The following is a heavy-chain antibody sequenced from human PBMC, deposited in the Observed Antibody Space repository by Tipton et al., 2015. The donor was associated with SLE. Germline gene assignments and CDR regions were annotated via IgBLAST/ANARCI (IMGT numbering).Heavy chain of an antibody. V-gene: IGHV3-49*04. CDR1: GFTFGDFA. CDR2: IRSKAYGGTT. D-gene: IGHD5-24*01. CDR3: TRTPPGADRGDGYSL. Sequence: SLRLSCTASGFTFGDFAMSWVRQAPGKGLEWVGFIRSKAYGGTTEYAASVKGRFTISRDDSKNIAYLQMNSLKTEDTAVYHCTRTPPGADRGDGYSLWGQGTLVTVSS. J-gene: IGHJ4*02.